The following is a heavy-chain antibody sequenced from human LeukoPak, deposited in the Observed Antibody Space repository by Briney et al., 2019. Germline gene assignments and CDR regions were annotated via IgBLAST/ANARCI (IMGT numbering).Heavy chain of an antibody. J-gene: IGHJ4*02. CDR1: GGSFSGYY. CDR3: ARGIEERRPKNHFDY. Sequence: KPSETLSHTCAVYGGSFSGYYWSWIRQPPGKGLEWIGEINHSGSTNYNPSLKSRVTISVDTSKNQFSLKLSSVTAADTAVYYCARGIEERRPKNHFDYWGQGTLVTVSS. V-gene: IGHV4-34*01. CDR2: INHSGST. D-gene: IGHD1-1*01.